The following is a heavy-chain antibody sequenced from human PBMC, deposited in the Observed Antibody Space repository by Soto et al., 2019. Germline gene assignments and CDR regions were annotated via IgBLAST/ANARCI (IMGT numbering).Heavy chain of an antibody. Sequence: EVQLVESGGGFVKPGGSLRLSCAASGLTFSNTWLNWVRQGPVRGLEWVGRIKSNPDGGTTDYAAPVKGRVTISSDDSKNTMYLEMDSLKTEDTAVYYCTRLYGVWGQGTTVTVSS. V-gene: IGHV3-15*07. J-gene: IGHJ6*02. CDR3: TRLYGV. CDR1: GLTFSNTW. D-gene: IGHD3-10*01. CDR2: IKSNPDGGTT.